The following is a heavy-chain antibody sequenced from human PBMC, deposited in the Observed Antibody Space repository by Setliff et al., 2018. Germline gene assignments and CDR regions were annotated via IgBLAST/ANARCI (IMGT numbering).Heavy chain of an antibody. Sequence: SETLSLTCTVSGDSISRYYWSWIRQPPGKGLEWIGSIYSGGNTYNNASLKSRVTISVDTSKNQFSLRLSSVTAADTAVYYCATSGQHLVPIDYWGQGTLVTVSS. V-gene: IGHV4-59*04. CDR3: ATSGQHLVPIDY. CDR1: GDSISRYY. D-gene: IGHD6-13*01. J-gene: IGHJ4*02. CDR2: IYSGGNT.